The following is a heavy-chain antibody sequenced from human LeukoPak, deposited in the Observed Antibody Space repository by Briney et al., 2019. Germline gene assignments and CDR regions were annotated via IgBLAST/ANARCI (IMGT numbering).Heavy chain of an antibody. V-gene: IGHV4-39*07. CDR1: GGSISSSSYY. CDR3: ARKSSSWFSSNYNWFDP. D-gene: IGHD6-13*01. Sequence: KSSETLSLTCTVSGGSISSSSYYWGWIRQPPGKGLEWIGSIYYSGSTYYNPSLKSRVTISVDTSKNQFSLKLSSVTAADTAVYYCARKSSSWFSSNYNWFDPWGQGTLVTVSS. J-gene: IGHJ5*02. CDR2: IYYSGST.